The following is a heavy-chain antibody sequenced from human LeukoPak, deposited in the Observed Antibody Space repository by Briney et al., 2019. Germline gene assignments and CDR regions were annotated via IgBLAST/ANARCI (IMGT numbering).Heavy chain of an antibody. J-gene: IGHJ4*02. CDR1: GGAVSSVGHY. CDR3: ARVPVAGTGPDY. CDR2: MYNSGSS. Sequence: SETLSLTCTVSGGAVSSVGHYWSWIRQPPGKGLEWIGYMYNSGSSNYSPSLKSRVTISADTSKNQFSLSLTSVTAADTAVYYCARVPVAGTGPDYWGQGTLVTVSS. V-gene: IGHV4-61*08. D-gene: IGHD6-13*01.